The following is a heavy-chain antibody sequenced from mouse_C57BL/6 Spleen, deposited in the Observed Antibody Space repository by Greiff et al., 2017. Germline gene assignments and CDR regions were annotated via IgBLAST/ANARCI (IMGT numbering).Heavy chain of an antibody. CDR2: FHPYNDDT. CDR1: GYTFTTYS. J-gene: IGHJ4*01. Sequence: VQLQQSGAELVKPGASVKMSCKASGYTFTTYSIEWMKQNHGKSLEWIGNFHPYNDDTKYNEKFKGKATLTVEKSSSTVYLELSRLASDDSADYYWAKGNYDDEDCYAMGDWGQGASVTV. CDR3: AKGNYDDEDCYAMGD. D-gene: IGHD2-4*01. V-gene: IGHV1-47*01.